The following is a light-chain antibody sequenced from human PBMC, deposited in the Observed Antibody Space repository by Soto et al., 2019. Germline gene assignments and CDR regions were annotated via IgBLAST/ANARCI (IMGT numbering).Light chain of an antibody. J-gene: IGLJ7*01. CDR1: SSDVGGYNY. CDR2: EVS. CDR3: SSYTSSSTLV. Sequence: QSALTQPASVSGSPGQSITISCTGTSSDVGGYNYVSWYQQHPGKAPNLMIYEVSNQPSGVSNRFSGSKSGNTASLTISGLQAEDEADYYCSSYTSSSTLVFGTGTQLTVL. V-gene: IGLV2-14*01.